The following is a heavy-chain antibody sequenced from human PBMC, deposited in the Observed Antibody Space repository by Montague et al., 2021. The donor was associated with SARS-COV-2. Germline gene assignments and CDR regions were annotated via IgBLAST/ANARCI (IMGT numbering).Heavy chain of an antibody. CDR2: IYSGSGST. D-gene: IGHD6-19*01. CDR1: GFTVSSNY. CDR3: ARAPGSSYSSGWYDYYYGMDV. Sequence: SLRLSCAASGFTVSSNYMSWVRQAPGKGLEWVSVIYSGSGSTYYADSVKGRFTIFRDISKNTLYLQMNSLRAEDTAVYYCARAPGSSYSSGWYDYYYGMDVWGQGTTVTVPS. V-gene: IGHV3-66*01. J-gene: IGHJ6*02.